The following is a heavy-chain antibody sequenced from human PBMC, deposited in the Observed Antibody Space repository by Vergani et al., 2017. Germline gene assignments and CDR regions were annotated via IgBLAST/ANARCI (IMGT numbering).Heavy chain of an antibody. Sequence: EVQLVESGGGLVQPGGSLRLSCAASGFTFSSYEMNWVRQAPGKGLEWVSYISSSGSTLYYADSVKGRFTISRANAKNSLYLQMNSLRAEDTAVYYCARGSGYDAGGYWGQGTLVTVSS. D-gene: IGHD5-12*01. CDR1: GFTFSSYE. V-gene: IGHV3-48*03. CDR2: ISSSGSTL. J-gene: IGHJ4*02. CDR3: ARGSGYDAGGY.